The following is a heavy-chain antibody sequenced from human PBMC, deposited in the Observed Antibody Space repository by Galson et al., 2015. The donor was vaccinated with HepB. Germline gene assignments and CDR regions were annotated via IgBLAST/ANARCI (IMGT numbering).Heavy chain of an antibody. Sequence: SVKVSCKASGYTFTSYAMHWVRQAPGQRLEWMGWINAGNGNTKYSQKFQGRVTITRDTSASTAYMELSSLGSEDTAVYYCARGKWLTACFDYWGQGTLVTVSS. D-gene: IGHD5-12*01. J-gene: IGHJ4*02. CDR1: GYTFTSYA. CDR2: INAGNGNT. V-gene: IGHV1-3*01. CDR3: ARGKWLTACFDY.